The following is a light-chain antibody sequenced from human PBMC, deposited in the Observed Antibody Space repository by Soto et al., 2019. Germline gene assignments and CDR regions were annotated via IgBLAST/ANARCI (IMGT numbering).Light chain of an antibody. V-gene: IGKV3-20*01. J-gene: IGKJ1*01. CDR3: QQYGDSRWT. CDR1: QSVSSSY. CDR2: GAS. Sequence: ELVLTQSSGPPSLSPGERATLSCRASQSVSSSYLAWYQQKPGQAPRLLISGASRRATGTPDRFSGSGSGTDFTLTISRLEPEDSGVYYCQQYGDSRWTFGQGTKVDIK.